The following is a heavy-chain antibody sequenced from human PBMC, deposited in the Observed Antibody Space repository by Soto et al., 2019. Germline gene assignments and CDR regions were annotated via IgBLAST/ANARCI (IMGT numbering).Heavy chain of an antibody. CDR1: GGSISSSSYY. Sequence: QLQLQESGPGLVKPSETLSLTCTVSGGSISSSSYYWGWIRQPPGKGLEWIGSIYYSGSTYYNPSLKSRVTISVDTSKNQFSLKLSSVTAADTAVYYCARTLLLWFGELSAGGPLRNWGQGTLVTVSS. J-gene: IGHJ4*02. CDR3: ARTLLLWFGELSAGGPLRN. D-gene: IGHD3-10*01. V-gene: IGHV4-39*01. CDR2: IYYSGST.